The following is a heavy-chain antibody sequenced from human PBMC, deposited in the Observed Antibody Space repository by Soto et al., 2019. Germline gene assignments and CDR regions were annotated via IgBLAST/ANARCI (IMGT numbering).Heavy chain of an antibody. CDR1: GYTFTSYA. J-gene: IGHJ4*02. V-gene: IGHV1-3*04. CDR2: INTAKDNT. D-gene: IGHD6-13*01. CDR3: ARGSSWSYFDY. Sequence: QVQLVQSGAEVKRPGASVKVSCKASGYTFTSYAMHWVRQAPGQRLEWMGWINTAKDNTKYSQNFQGRVTITRDTXAXIVYMEVSSLTSEDSAVYYCARGSSWSYFDYWGQGTLVTVSS.